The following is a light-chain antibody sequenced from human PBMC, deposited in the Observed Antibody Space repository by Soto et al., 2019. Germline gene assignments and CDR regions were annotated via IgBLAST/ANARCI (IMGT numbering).Light chain of an antibody. CDR2: DVS. J-gene: IGLJ2*01. V-gene: IGLV2-11*01. Sequence: QSVLTQPRSGSGSPGQSVTISCTGTSSDVGGYNYVSWYQQHPGKAPKLMIYDVSKRPSGVPDRFSGSKSGNTASLTISGLQAEDEADYYCCSYAGSYTLFGGGTKLTVL. CDR1: SSDVGGYNY. CDR3: CSYAGSYTL.